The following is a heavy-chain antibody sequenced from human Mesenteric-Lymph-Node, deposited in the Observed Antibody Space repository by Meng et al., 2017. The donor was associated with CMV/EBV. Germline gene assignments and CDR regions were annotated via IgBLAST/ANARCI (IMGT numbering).Heavy chain of an antibody. J-gene: IGHJ5*02. CDR3: ARDHGTMIVVAPEWFDP. CDR1: GDSISSSYY. D-gene: IGHD3-22*01. CDR2: IYYTGST. V-gene: IGHV4-38-2*02. Sequence: GSLRLSCTVSGDSISSSYYWGWIRQPPGKGLEWIGTIYYTGSTDCNPSLKSRVTISVDTSKNQFSLKLSSVTAADTAVYYCARDHGTMIVVAPEWFDPWGQGTLVTVSS.